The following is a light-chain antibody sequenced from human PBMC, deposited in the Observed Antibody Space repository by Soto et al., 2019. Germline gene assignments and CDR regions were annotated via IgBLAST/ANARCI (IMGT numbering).Light chain of an antibody. CDR2: WAS. V-gene: IGKV4-1*01. Sequence: DIVMTQSPDSLAVSLGERATINCKSSQSVLYSSNNKNYLAWYQQKPGQPPKLLIYWASTRESGVPDRFSGSESETDFTLTVSSLQAEDVAVYYCQQYYSIPRTFGQGTKVE. J-gene: IGKJ1*01. CDR1: QSVLYSSNNKNY. CDR3: QQYYSIPRT.